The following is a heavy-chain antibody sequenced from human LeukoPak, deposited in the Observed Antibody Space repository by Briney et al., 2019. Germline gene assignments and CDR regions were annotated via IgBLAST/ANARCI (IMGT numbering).Heavy chain of an antibody. V-gene: IGHV3-7*01. Sequence: GGSLTLSCAASGFIFREYWMSWVRQAPGKGLQWVAHIKEDGSEKYYLDSVKGRFTIARDDARTSLYLQMHSLRDEDTALYYCVRAGWEPDYWGQGTPVTVSS. CDR2: IKEDGSEK. J-gene: IGHJ4*02. CDR1: GFIFREYW. CDR3: VRAGWEPDY. D-gene: IGHD4-23*01.